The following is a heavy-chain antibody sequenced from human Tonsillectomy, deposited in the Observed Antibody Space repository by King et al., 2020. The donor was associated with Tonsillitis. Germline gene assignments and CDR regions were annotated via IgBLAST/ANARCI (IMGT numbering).Heavy chain of an antibody. CDR3: TTARGITIFGVVTQYYFDY. V-gene: IGHV3-15*01. J-gene: IGHJ4*02. CDR2: IKSKTDGGTT. D-gene: IGHD3-3*01. Sequence: VQLVESGGGLVKPGGSLRFSCAASGFTFNNAWMSWVRQAPGKGLEWVGRIKSKTDGGTTDYAAPVKGRFTISRDDSKNTLSLQMNSLKTEDTAVYYCTTARGITIFGVVTQYYFDYWGQGTLVTVSS. CDR1: GFTFNNAW.